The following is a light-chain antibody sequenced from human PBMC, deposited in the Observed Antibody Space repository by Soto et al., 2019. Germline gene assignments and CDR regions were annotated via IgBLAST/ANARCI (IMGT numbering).Light chain of an antibody. J-gene: IGKJ1*01. V-gene: IGKV3-15*01. CDR2: DAS. CDR1: QSVGST. Sequence: EIVMTQSPATLSVSPGERATLSCRASQSVGSTLAWYQQKVGQAPRLLIYDASARATGIPASFSGSGSGTEFTLTISSLQSEDFAVYYCQQYNDWPETFGQGTKVEIK. CDR3: QQYNDWPET.